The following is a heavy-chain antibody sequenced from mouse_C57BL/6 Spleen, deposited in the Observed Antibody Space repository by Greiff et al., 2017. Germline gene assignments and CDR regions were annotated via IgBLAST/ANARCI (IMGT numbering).Heavy chain of an antibody. V-gene: IGHV2-3*01. CDR2: IWGDGST. Sequence: VKVVESGPGLVAPSQSLSITCTVSGFSLTSYGVSWVRQPPGKGLEWLGVIWGDGSTNYHSALISRLCISKDNSKSQVFLKLNSLQTDDTATYYCAKDYSNYRGDAMDYWGQGTSVTVSS. J-gene: IGHJ4*01. CDR3: AKDYSNYRGDAMDY. D-gene: IGHD2-5*01. CDR1: GFSLTSYG.